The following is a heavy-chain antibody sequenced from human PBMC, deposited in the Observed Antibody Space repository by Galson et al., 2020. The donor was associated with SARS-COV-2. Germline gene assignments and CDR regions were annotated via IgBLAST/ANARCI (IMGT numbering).Heavy chain of an antibody. CDR3: ATATLYDFWRPACDY. V-gene: IGHV1-24*01. CDR2: FDPEDGET. J-gene: IGHJ4*02. D-gene: IGHD3-3*01. CDR1: GYTLTELS. Sequence: ASVKVSCKVSGYTLTELSMHWVRQAPGKGLEWMGGFDPEDGETIYAQKFQGRVTMTEDTSTDTAYMELSSLRSEDTAVYYCATATLYDFWRPACDYWGGGSLVNVYS.